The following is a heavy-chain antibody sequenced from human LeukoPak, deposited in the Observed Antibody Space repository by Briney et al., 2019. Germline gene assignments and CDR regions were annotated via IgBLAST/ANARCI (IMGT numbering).Heavy chain of an antibody. CDR3: ARERGGYSGSPYYFDY. V-gene: IGHV4-61*01. D-gene: IGHD5-12*01. Sequence: NSSETLSLTCTASGCSVSSGSYYWSWIRQPPGKGLEWIGYIYYSGSTNYNPSLNSRATISVDTSKNQFSLKLSSVTAADTAVYYCARERGGYSGSPYYFDYWGQGTLVTVSS. CDR1: GCSVSSGSYY. CDR2: IYYSGST. J-gene: IGHJ4*02.